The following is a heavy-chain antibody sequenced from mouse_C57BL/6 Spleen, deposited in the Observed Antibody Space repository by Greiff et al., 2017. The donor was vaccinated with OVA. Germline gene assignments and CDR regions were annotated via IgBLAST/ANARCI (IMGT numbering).Heavy chain of an antibody. CDR2: IHPNSGST. V-gene: IGHV1-64*01. CDR3: ASDYYGSRDFDY. Sequence: QVQLQQPGAELVKPGASVKLSCKASGYTFTSYWMHWVKQRPVRGLEWIGMIHPNSGSTNYNEKFKSKATLTVDKSSSTAYMQLSSLTSEDSAVYYCASDYYGSRDFDYWGQGTTLTVSS. D-gene: IGHD1-1*01. J-gene: IGHJ2*01. CDR1: GYTFTSYW.